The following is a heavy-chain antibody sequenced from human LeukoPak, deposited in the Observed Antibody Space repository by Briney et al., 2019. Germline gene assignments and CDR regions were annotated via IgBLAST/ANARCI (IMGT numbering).Heavy chain of an antibody. CDR2: INEDGSDK. V-gene: IGHV3-7*03. Sequence: GGSLRLSCAASGFSFSNSWMTWVRQAPGKGLEWVANINEDGSDKHYVDSVQGRFTISRDNAKNSLYLQMNSLRAEDTAVYYCARADSGYDYSDYWSQGTLVTVSS. CDR1: GFSFSNSW. CDR3: ARADSGYDYSDY. D-gene: IGHD5-12*01. J-gene: IGHJ4*02.